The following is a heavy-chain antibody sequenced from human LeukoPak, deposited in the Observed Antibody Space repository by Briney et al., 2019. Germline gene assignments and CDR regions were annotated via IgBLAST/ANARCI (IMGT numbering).Heavy chain of an antibody. V-gene: IGHV1-18*01. CDR3: ARDGEGSTRVYGF. CDR2: ISAYNGNT. Sequence: GASVKVSCKTAGYTFTSYGINWVRQAPGQGLEWMGWISAYNGNTNYAQKVQGRVTMTTDTSTSTAYMELRSLRSDDTAVYYCARDGEGSTRVYGFWGQGTLVTVSS. D-gene: IGHD5/OR15-5a*01. CDR1: GYTFTSYG. J-gene: IGHJ4*02.